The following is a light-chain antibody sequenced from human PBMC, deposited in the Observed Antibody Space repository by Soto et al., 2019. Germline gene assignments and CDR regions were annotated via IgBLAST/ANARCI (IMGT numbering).Light chain of an antibody. J-gene: IGLJ1*01. CDR1: SSDFCGYNY. V-gene: IGLV2-14*01. CDR2: EVS. Sequence: QSVLTQPASVSGSPGQSITVSCTGASSDFCGYNYVSWYQQHPGKAPKLMIYEVSNRPSGVSNRFSGSKSGNTASLTISGSHAEDEADYYCSSYTSSSNYVFGTGTKVTV. CDR3: SSYTSSSNYV.